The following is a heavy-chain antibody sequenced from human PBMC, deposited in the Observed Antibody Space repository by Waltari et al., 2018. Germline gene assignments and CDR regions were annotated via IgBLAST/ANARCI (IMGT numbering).Heavy chain of an antibody. V-gene: IGHV1-69*05. D-gene: IGHD6-13*01. CDR1: GGTFSSYA. CDR3: ARDVKAAAGTRDYYYGMDV. Sequence: QVQLVQSGAEVKKPGSSVKVSCKASGGTFSSYAISWVRQAPGQGLEWMGGIIPIFGTANYAQKFQGRVTITTDESTSTAYMELSSLRSEDTAVYYCARDVKAAAGTRDYYYGMDVWGQGTTVTVSS. J-gene: IGHJ6*02. CDR2: IIPIFGTA.